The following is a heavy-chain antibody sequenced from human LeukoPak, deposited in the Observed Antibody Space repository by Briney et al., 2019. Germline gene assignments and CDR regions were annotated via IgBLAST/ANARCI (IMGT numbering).Heavy chain of an antibody. J-gene: IGHJ1*01. CDR2: IYYSGST. CDR1: GGSISSSRDF. CDR3: ARQEQMEEPSIQH. Sequence: SETLSLTCTVSGGSISSSRDFWGWIRQPPGKGLEWIGSIYYSGSTYYNPSLKSRVTISVDTSKKQFSLKLNSVTAADTAVYYCARQEQMEEPSIQHWGQGTLVTVSS. D-gene: IGHD1/OR15-1a*01. V-gene: IGHV4-39*01.